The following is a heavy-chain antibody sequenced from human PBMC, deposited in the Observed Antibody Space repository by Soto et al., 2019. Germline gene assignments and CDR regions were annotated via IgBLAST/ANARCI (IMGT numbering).Heavy chain of an antibody. J-gene: IGHJ4*02. CDR2: IYYSGST. CDR1: GGSISSGGYY. CDR3: ARGTQQLALIDY. V-gene: IGHV4-31*03. Sequence: SETLSLTCTVSGGSISSGGYYWSWIRQHPGKGLEWIGYIYYSGSTYYNPSLKSRVTISVDTSKNQFSLKLSSVTAADTAVYYCARGTQQLALIDYWGQGTLVTVSS. D-gene: IGHD6-13*01.